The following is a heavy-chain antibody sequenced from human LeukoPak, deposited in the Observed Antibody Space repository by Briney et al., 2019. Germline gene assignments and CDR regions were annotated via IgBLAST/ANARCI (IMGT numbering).Heavy chain of an antibody. V-gene: IGHV1-69*13. CDR3: ARKGALWFGESFHYMDV. J-gene: IGHJ6*03. Sequence: SVKVSCKASGGTFSSYAISWVRQAPGQGLEWMGGIIPIFGTANYAQKFQGRVTITADESTSTAYMELSSLRSEDTAVYYCARKGALWFGESFHYMDVWGKGTTVTVSS. CDR2: IIPIFGTA. D-gene: IGHD3-10*01. CDR1: GGTFSSYA.